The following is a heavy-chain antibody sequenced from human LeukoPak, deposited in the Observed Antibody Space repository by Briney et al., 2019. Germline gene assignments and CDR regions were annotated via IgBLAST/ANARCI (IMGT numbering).Heavy chain of an antibody. D-gene: IGHD3-9*01. CDR3: AREGRRLLTGYYKAPGAFDI. J-gene: IGHJ3*02. CDR1: GGSFSGYY. CDR2: INHSGST. V-gene: IGHV4-34*01. Sequence: SETLSLTCAVYGGSFSGYYWSWIRQPPGKGLEWIGEINHSGSTNYNPSLKSRVTISVDTSKNQFSLKLSSVTAADTAVYYCAREGRRLLTGYYKAPGAFDIGGQGTMVTVSS.